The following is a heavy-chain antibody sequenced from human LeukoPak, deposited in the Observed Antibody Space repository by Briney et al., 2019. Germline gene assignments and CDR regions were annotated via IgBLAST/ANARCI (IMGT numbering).Heavy chain of an antibody. CDR3: ARGPSSWYGDY. CDR1: GGSFSGYY. J-gene: IGHJ4*02. CDR2: INHSGST. D-gene: IGHD6-13*01. V-gene: IGHV4-34*01. Sequence: PSETLSLTCAVYGGSFSGYYWSWIRQPPGKGLEWIGEINHSGSTNYNPSLKSRVTISVDTSKNQFSLKLSSVTAADTAVYYCARGPSSWYGDYWGQGTLVTVSS.